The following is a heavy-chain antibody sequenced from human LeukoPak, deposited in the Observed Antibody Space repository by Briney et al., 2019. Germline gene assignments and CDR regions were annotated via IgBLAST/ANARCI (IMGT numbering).Heavy chain of an antibody. J-gene: IGHJ4*02. Sequence: SETLSLTCTVSGGSISSSSYYWGWIRQPPGKGLEWIGSIYYSGSTYYKPSLKSRVTISVDTSKNQFSLKLSSVTAADTAVYYCARHPRGYYFDYWGQGTLVTVSS. V-gene: IGHV4-39*01. CDR1: GGSISSSSYY. CDR2: IYYSGST. CDR3: ARHPRGYYFDY. D-gene: IGHD3-10*01.